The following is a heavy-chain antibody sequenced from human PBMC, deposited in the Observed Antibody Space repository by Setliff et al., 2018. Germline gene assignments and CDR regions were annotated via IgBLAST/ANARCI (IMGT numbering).Heavy chain of an antibody. D-gene: IGHD1-1*01. CDR2: INTDTGNP. CDR3: ARVGTGSLLDY. CDR1: GYTFTNYG. V-gene: IGHV7-4-1*02. J-gene: IGHJ4*02. Sequence: ASVKVSCKASGYTFTNYGITWVRQAPGQGLEWMGWINTDTGNPTSAQGFTGRFVFSLGTSVSTAYLQISSLKAEDTALYYCARVGTGSLLDYWGQGTLVTVSS.